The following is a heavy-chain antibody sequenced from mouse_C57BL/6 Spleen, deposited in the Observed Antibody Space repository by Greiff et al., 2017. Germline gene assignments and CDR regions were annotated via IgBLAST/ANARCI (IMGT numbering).Heavy chain of an antibody. V-gene: IGHV1-54*01. CDR2: INPGSGGT. CDR1: GYAFTNYL. J-gene: IGHJ2*01. Sequence: QVQLKQSGAELVRPGTSVKVSCKASGYAFTNYLIEWVKQRPGQGLEWIGVINPGSGGTNYNEKFKGKATLTADKSSSTAYMQLSSLTSEDSAVYFCARSVATVVAPYYFDYWGQGTTLTVSS. CDR3: ARSVATVVAPYYFDY. D-gene: IGHD1-1*01.